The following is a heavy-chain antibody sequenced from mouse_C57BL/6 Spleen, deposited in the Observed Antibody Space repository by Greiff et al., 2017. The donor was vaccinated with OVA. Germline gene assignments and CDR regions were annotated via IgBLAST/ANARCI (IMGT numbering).Heavy chain of an antibody. CDR3: ASSWEYYFDY. CDR2: INPSTGGT. Sequence: EVQLQQSGPELVKPGASVKISCKASGYSFTGYYMNWVKQSPEKSLEWIGEINPSTGGTTYNQKFKAKATLTVDKSSSTAYMQLKSLTSEDSAVYYCASSWEYYFDYWGQGTTLTVSS. CDR1: GYSFTGYY. D-gene: IGHD4-1*01. V-gene: IGHV1-42*01. J-gene: IGHJ2*01.